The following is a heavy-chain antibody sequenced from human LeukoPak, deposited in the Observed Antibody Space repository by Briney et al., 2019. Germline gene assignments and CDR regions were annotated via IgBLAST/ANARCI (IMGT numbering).Heavy chain of an antibody. V-gene: IGHV3-30-3*01. CDR2: ISYDGSNK. CDR3: ASARGYSYGYFDY. J-gene: IGHJ4*02. Sequence: PGGSLRLSCAASGLTFSSYAMHWVRQAPGKGLEWVAVISYDGSNKYYADSVKGRFTISRDNSKNTLYLQMNSLRAEDTAVYYCASARGYSYGYFDYWGQGTLVTVSS. D-gene: IGHD5-18*01. CDR1: GLTFSSYA.